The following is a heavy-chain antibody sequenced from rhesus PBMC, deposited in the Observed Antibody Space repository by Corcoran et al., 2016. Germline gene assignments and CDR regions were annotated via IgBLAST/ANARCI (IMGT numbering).Heavy chain of an antibody. D-gene: IGHD4-23*01. CDR1: GFTFSSYA. CDR3: AKGQYNNFESYFDY. CDR2: IDGDERRT. J-gene: IGHJ4*01. V-gene: IGHV3S5*01. Sequence: EVQLVETGGGLVQPGGSLKLSCAASGFTFSSYAMSWVRQGPRKGIEGFSVIDGDERRTSYPESGKGRFTISRDNSKNAHSLQMNSLRAEDTAVYYCAKGQYNNFESYFDYWGQGVLVTVSS.